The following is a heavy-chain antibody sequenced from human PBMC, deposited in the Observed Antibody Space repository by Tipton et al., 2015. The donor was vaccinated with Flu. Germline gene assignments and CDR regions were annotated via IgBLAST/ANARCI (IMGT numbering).Heavy chain of an antibody. CDR2: ISWDGSST. J-gene: IGHJ4*01. CDR3: AKDSEGSQDSSAYYDH. V-gene: IGHV3-43*01. D-gene: IGHD3-22*01. CDR1: GFTFDDYT. Sequence: SLRLSCAASGFTFDDYTMHWVRQFPGKGLEWVSLISWDGSSTQYVDSVKGRFTISRDNSKNSLYLQMNSLTTEDTALYYCAKDSEGSQDSSAYYDHWGQGTLVTVSS.